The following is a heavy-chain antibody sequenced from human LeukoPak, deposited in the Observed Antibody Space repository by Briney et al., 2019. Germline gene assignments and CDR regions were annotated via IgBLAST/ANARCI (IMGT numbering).Heavy chain of an antibody. V-gene: IGHV3-15*01. J-gene: IGHJ5*02. CDR3: TTGRTSSSKKYFDP. D-gene: IGHD6-6*01. CDR2: IKTKTDGETT. Sequence: TPGGSLRLSCAVSGFTVSSNYMSWVRQPPGKGLEWVGRIKTKTDGETTGYAAPVKGRFTISRDDSKNTLYLQMNSLKAEDTAIYYCTTGRTSSSKKYFDPWGQGTLVTVSS. CDR1: GFTVSSNY.